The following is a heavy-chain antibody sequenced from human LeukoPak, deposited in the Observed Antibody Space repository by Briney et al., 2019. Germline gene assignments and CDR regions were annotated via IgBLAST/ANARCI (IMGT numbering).Heavy chain of an antibody. D-gene: IGHD3-10*02. CDR2: ISSSGSTI. J-gene: IGHJ6*04. Sequence: GGSLRLSCAASGFTFSSYDMHWVRQATGKGLEWVSYISSSGSTIYYADSVKGRFTISRDNAKNSLYLQMNSLRAEDTAVYYCAELGITMIGGVWGKGTTVTISS. V-gene: IGHV3-48*03. CDR3: AELGITMIGGV. CDR1: GFTFSSYD.